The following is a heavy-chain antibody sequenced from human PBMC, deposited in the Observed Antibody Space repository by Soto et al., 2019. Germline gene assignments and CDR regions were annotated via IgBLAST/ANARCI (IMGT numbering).Heavy chain of an antibody. CDR2: IRDKANHYAT. Sequence: EVLLVESGGGLVQPGGSLKLSCKVSGFSFSGSAIHWVRQASGKGLEWVGHIRDKANHYATAYAASLRRRFIISRDDSLNTAYLQMSRLTADDTAVYYCTRPPSGSYGDDLDCWGQGTLVTVSS. V-gene: IGHV3-73*02. D-gene: IGHD1-26*01. J-gene: IGHJ4*02. CDR3: TRPPSGSYGDDLDC. CDR1: GFSFSGSA.